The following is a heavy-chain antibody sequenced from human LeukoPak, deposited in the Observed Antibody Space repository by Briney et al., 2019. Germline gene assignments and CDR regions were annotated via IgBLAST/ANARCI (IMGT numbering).Heavy chain of an antibody. CDR3: ARNGALFRDVVYYYMDV. CDR2: ISFDGTHD. Sequence: GGSLRLSCAASGFTFSSYAIHWVRQAPGKGLEWVAVISFDGTHDFYADSVKGRFTISRDNSKNTLYLQMNSLRAEDAAVYNCARNGALFRDVVYYYMDVWGKGTTVTISS. V-gene: IGHV3-30*04. CDR1: GFTFSSYA. J-gene: IGHJ6*03. D-gene: IGHD3-10*01.